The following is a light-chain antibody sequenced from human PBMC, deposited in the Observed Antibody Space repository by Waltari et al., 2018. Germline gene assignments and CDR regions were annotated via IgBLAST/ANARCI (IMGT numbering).Light chain of an antibody. CDR2: DAS. CDR1: QSVVRY. CDR3: QQRHRWPRT. J-gene: IGKJ2*01. V-gene: IGKV3-11*01. Sequence: EIVLTQSPGPLALSPGERATLSCRASQSVVRYLAWYQQKPGQAPKLLIYDASNRATGIPARFSGSGSGTDFTLTISSLEPGDFAVYYCQQRHRWPRTFGQGTKLEIK.